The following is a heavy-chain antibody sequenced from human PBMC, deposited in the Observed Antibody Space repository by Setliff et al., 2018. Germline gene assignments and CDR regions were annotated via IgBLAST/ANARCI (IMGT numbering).Heavy chain of an antibody. D-gene: IGHD3-16*01. V-gene: IGHV3-7*01. CDR1: GFTFSSYW. CDR3: ARDLGAIFRYGLDV. CDR2: IKQDGSEK. J-gene: IGHJ6*02. Sequence: GVLRLSCVASGFTFSSYWMDWVRQAPGKGLEWVANIKQDGSEKDYVDSVKGRFTISRDRAKNSLYLQMNSLRAEDTAVYYCARDLGAIFRYGLDVWGQGTTVTVSS.